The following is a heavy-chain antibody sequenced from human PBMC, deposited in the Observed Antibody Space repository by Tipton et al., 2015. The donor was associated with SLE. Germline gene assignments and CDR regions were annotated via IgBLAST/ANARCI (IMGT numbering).Heavy chain of an antibody. CDR3: ASLVVPAANYYYYGMDV. Sequence: SLRLSCAASGFTFSSYSMNWVRQAPGKGLEWVSYISSSSSTIYYADSVKGRFTISRDNAKNSLYLQMNSLRAEDTAVYYCASLVVPAANYYYYGMDVWGQGTTVTVSS. CDR2: ISSSSSTI. V-gene: IGHV3-48*01. CDR1: GFTFSSYS. J-gene: IGHJ6*02. D-gene: IGHD2-2*01.